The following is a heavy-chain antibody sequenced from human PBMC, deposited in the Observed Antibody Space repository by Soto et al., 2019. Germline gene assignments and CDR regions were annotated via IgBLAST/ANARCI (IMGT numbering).Heavy chain of an antibody. CDR1: GGSFSGYY. D-gene: IGHD3-3*01. Sequence: SETLSLTCAVYGGSFSGYYWSLIRQRPGKGLECIGEINHSGSTNYNPSLKSRVTISVDTSKNQFSLKLSSVTAADTAVYYCARVLGSGYYYYYGMEGWGQGTQVTVSS. V-gene: IGHV4-34*01. CDR2: INHSGST. CDR3: ARVLGSGYYYYYGMEG. J-gene: IGHJ6*01.